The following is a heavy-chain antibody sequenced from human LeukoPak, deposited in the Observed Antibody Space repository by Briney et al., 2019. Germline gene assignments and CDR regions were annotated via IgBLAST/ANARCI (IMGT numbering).Heavy chain of an antibody. Sequence: GGSVRLSCVASGFTLINAWLSWVRQAAGKGREWVGRIKSKNDGGATDYAARVKGRFTISRYDSKNTLYLQMNSLKTEDTAVYYCTTSYLHLDYWGQGTLVTVSS. CDR1: GFTLINAW. CDR2: IKSKNDGGAT. V-gene: IGHV3-15*01. CDR3: TTSYLHLDY. J-gene: IGHJ4*02. D-gene: IGHD3-10*01.